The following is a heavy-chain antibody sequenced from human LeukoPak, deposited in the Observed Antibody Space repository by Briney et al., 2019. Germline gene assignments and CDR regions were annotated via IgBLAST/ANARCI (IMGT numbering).Heavy chain of an antibody. CDR1: GFTFSRYW. CDR2: ISPDGSTT. V-gene: IGHV3-74*03. J-gene: IGHJ4*02. D-gene: IGHD1-26*01. CDR3: ARSRGVGPGAYFDY. Sequence: PGGSLRLSCAASGFTFSRYWMHWVRQAPGKGLMWVSRISPDGSTTLYADSVKGRFTISRDNAKNTLYLQMNSLGAEDTAVYYCARSRGVGPGAYFDYWGQGTVVTVSS.